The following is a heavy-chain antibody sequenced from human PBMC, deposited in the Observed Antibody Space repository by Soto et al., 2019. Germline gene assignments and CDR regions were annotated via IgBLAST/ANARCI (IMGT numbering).Heavy chain of an antibody. J-gene: IGHJ3*02. CDR1: GFSLNTSGVG. Sequence: QITLKESGPPLVKPTQTLTLTCTFSGFSLNTSGVGVGWVRQPPGRALEWLAVIYWTDDKRYSPSLKSRLSITKDTSKNHVDLAMTNMDPMDTAIFFCAYKLPVTTSAFDIWGQGTMVTVSS. CDR2: IYWTDDK. V-gene: IGHV2-5*01. D-gene: IGHD4-17*01. CDR3: AYKLPVTTSAFDI.